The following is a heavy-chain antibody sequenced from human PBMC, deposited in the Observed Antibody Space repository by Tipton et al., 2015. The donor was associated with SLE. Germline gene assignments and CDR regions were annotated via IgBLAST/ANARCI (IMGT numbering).Heavy chain of an antibody. CDR2: IYYSGST. D-gene: IGHD3-10*01. CDR3: ARGVTMVRGVIPNWFDP. CDR1: GGSISSYY. Sequence: TLSLTCTVSGGSISSYYWSWIRQPPGKGLEWIGYIYYSGSTNYNPSLKSRVTISVDTSKNQFSLKLSSVTAADTAVYYCARGVTMVRGVIPNWFDPWGQGTLVTVSS. J-gene: IGHJ5*02. V-gene: IGHV4-59*01.